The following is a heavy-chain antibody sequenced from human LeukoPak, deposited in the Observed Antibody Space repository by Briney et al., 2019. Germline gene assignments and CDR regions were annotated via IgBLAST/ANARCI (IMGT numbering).Heavy chain of an antibody. J-gene: IGHJ4*02. CDR2: INPNSGGT. CDR3: ARARSLAGRKIVPAAMLVDY. Sequence: GASVKVSCKASGYTFTGYYMHWVRQAPGQGLEWMGWINPNSGGTNYARKFQGRVTMTRDTSISTAYMELSRLRSDDTAVYYCARARSLAGRKIVPAAMLVDYWGQGTLVTVSS. D-gene: IGHD2-2*01. V-gene: IGHV1-2*02. CDR1: GYTFTGYY.